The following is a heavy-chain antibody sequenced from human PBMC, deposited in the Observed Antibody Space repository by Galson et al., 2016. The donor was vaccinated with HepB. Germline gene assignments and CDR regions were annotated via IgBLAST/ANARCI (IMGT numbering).Heavy chain of an antibody. CDR3: ARSISRTNGPPFDY. J-gene: IGHJ4*02. CDR1: GFTFRNYG. V-gene: IGHV3-33*01. Sequence: SLRLSCAASGFTFRNYGMHWVRQAPGKGLEWVALIWYDGSEEYYADSVKGRFTISRDNSKSTLYLQMNSLRAEDTAVYYCARSISRTNGPPFDYWGQGTLVTVSS. D-gene: IGHD1-20*01. CDR2: IWYDGSEE.